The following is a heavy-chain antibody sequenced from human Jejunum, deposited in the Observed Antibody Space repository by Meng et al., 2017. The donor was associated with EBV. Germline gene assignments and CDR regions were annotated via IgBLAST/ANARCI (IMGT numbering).Heavy chain of an antibody. J-gene: IGHJ5*02. D-gene: IGHD3-22*01. Sequence: QVQLQQWGAGLLKSSXXLSPTXXVYGGFFSGYYWSWIRQPPGKGLEWIGEINHSGSTYYNPSLKSRVTISVDTSKSQFSLKLNSVTAADTAVYYCAREARISGYHPGIGPWGQGTLCIVSS. CDR2: INHSGST. CDR3: AREARISGYHPGIGP. V-gene: IGHV4-34*01. CDR1: GGFFSGYY.